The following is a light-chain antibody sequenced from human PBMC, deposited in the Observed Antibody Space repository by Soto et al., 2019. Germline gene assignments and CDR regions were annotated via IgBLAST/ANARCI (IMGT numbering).Light chain of an antibody. CDR3: QQYGRARLT. Sequence: IVLTLSPGTLSLSPGERATLSCRASQSVTSYLAWYQQKPGQAPRLLIYGASFRATDVPDRFTAGGSGTDFTLTISRLEPEDYAVYYCQQYGRARLTFGGGTKV. V-gene: IGKV3-20*01. CDR1: QSVTSY. J-gene: IGKJ4*01. CDR2: GAS.